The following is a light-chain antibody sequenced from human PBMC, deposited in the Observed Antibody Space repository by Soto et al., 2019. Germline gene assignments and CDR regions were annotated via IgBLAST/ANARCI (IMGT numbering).Light chain of an antibody. CDR1: QSISAW. Sequence: DIQMTQSPSTLSASVGDRVTITCRASQSISAWLAWYQQKPGTAPKLLIYKASSLEGGVPSRFSGSGSGTEFNITISCLQPDDFATDYCQQCNTYPLTFGGGTTVDIK. CDR3: QQCNTYPLT. V-gene: IGKV1-5*03. CDR2: KAS. J-gene: IGKJ4*01.